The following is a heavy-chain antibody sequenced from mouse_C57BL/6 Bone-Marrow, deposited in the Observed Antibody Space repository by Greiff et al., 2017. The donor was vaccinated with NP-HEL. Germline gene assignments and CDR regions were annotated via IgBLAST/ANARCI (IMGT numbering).Heavy chain of an antibody. V-gene: IGHV1-19*01. CDR2: INPYNGCP. CDR3: ARWDYFDY. J-gene: IGHJ2*01. CDR1: GYTFTDYY. Sequence: EVQLQQSGPVLVKPGASVKMSCKASGYTFTDYYMNWVKQSHGKSLEWIGVINPYNGCPSYNQKFKGKATLTVDKSSSTAYMELNSLTSEDSAVYYCARWDYFDYWGQGTTLTGSS.